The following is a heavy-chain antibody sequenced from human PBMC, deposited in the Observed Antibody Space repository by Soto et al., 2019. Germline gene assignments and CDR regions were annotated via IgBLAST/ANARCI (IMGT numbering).Heavy chain of an antibody. CDR1: GFTFSSYG. CDR2: ISYDGSNK. CDR3: AKSGYDFWSGYSLRSWFDY. D-gene: IGHD3-3*01. J-gene: IGHJ4*02. Sequence: GGSLRLSCAASGFTFSSYGMHWVRQAPGKGLEWVAVISYDGSNKYYADSVKGRFTISRDNSKNTLYLQMNSLRAEDTAVYYCAKSGYDFWSGYSLRSWFDYWGQGTLVTVSS. V-gene: IGHV3-30*18.